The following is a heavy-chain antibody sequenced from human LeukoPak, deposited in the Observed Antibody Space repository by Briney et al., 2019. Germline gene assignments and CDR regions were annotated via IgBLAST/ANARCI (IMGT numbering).Heavy chain of an antibody. V-gene: IGHV3-33*01. CDR1: GFTFSSNG. CDR3: ARRSRGTSAFDI. CDR2: IWTDGSAK. D-gene: IGHD3-16*01. Sequence: GGSLRLSCAASGFTFSSNGMHWVRQAPGKGLEWVAAIWTDGSAKYYADSVKGRFTISRDNSQNILFLQMNSLSAEDTAVYYCARRSRGTSAFDIWGQGTLVTVSS. J-gene: IGHJ3*02.